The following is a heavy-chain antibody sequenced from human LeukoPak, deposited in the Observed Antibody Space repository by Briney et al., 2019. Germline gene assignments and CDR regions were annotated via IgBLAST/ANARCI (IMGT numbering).Heavy chain of an antibody. CDR3: ARAEGDYVWGSYRHYFDY. Sequence: PGGSLRLSCAASGFTFSGSAMHWVRQAPGKGLEWVAVISYDGSNKYYADSVKGRFTISRDNSKNTLYLQMNSLRAEDTAVYYCARAEGDYVWGSYRHYFDYWGQGTLATVSS. J-gene: IGHJ4*02. V-gene: IGHV3-30-3*01. CDR2: ISYDGSNK. CDR1: GFTFSGSA. D-gene: IGHD3-16*02.